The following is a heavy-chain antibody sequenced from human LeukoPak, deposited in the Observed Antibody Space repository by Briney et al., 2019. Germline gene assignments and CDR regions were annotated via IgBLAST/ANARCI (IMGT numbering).Heavy chain of an antibody. CDR2: IGLDGTTT. J-gene: IGHJ4*02. CDR1: GFTLTGYG. CDR3: ARDLYSYGYMDF. D-gene: IGHD5-18*01. V-gene: IGHV3-74*01. Sequence: GTSLRLSCAASGFTLTGYGMHWVRQGPGKGLVWVSRIGLDGTTTNYADSVKGRFTISRDNAKNTLYLQMNSLRAEDTAVCYCARDLYSYGYMDFWGQGTLVTVSS.